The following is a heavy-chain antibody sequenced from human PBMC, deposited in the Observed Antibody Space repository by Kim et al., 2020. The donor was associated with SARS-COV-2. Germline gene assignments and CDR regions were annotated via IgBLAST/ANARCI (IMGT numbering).Heavy chain of an antibody. CDR3: TRVGLRWKSFDN. CDR2: IRSKANGGTT. CDR1: GFTFGDYA. D-gene: IGHD4-17*01. V-gene: IGHV3-49*04. J-gene: IGHJ4*02. Sequence: GGSLRLSCTASGFTFGDYAMNWVRQAPGKGLEWVGFIRSKANGGTTEYAASVKGRFTISRDDSKNIAYLQMNSLKTEDTAVYYCTRVGLRWKSFDNWGQGTLVTVSS.